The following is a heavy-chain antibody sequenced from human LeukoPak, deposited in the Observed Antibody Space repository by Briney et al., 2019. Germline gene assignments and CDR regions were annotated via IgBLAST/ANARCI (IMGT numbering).Heavy chain of an antibody. J-gene: IGHJ4*02. Sequence: SETLSLTCAVSGYSISSGYCWGWIRQPPGKGLEWIGNIYHSGSTYYNPSLKSRVTISVDTSKNQFSLKLSSVTAADTAVYYCARLPPYSSSAYYFDYWGQGTLVTASS. V-gene: IGHV4-38-2*01. CDR1: GYSISSGYC. CDR3: ARLPPYSSSAYYFDY. CDR2: IYHSGST. D-gene: IGHD6-6*01.